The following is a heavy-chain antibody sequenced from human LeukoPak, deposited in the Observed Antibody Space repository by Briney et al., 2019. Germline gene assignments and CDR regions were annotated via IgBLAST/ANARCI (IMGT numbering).Heavy chain of an antibody. V-gene: IGHV3-48*03. Sequence: GGSLRLSCAASGFTFSSYEMNWVRQAPGKGLEWVSYISSSDSTIYYADSVKGRFTISRDNAKNSLYLQMNSLAAEDTAVYYCVRYRREGLYYFDYWGQGTLVTVSS. CDR1: GFTFSSYE. CDR3: VRYRREGLYYFDY. CDR2: ISSSDSTI. J-gene: IGHJ4*02.